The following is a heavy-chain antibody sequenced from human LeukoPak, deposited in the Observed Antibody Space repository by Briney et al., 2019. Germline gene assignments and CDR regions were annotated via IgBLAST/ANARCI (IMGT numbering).Heavy chain of an antibody. CDR1: GGTFSSYA. V-gene: IGHV1-69*01. Sequence: SVKVSCKASGGTFSSYAISWVRQAPGQGLEWMGGIIPIFGTANYAQKFQGRVTIIADESTSTAYMELSSLRSEDTAVYYCARASTYCTNGVCYNSEGPPFDYWGQGTLVTVSS. J-gene: IGHJ4*02. CDR2: IIPIFGTA. CDR3: ARASTYCTNGVCYNSEGPPFDY. D-gene: IGHD2-8*01.